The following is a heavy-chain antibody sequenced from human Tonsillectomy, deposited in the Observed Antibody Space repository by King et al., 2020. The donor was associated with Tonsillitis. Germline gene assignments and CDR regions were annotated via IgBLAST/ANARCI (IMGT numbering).Heavy chain of an antibody. CDR3: ARDGPNYYYMDV. Sequence: HVQLVESGGGVVQPGRSLRLSCAASGFTFSSYGMHWVRQAPGKGLEWVAVIWYNGSYKYYADSGKGRFTISRDNSKKTLYLQMNSLRAEDTAVYYCARDGPNYYYMDVWGKGTTVTVSS. J-gene: IGHJ6*03. CDR1: GFTFSSYG. CDR2: IWYNGSYK. V-gene: IGHV3-33*08.